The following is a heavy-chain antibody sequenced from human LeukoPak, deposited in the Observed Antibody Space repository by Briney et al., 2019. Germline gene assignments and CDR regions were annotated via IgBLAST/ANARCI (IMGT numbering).Heavy chain of an antibody. CDR1: GFTVSSNY. V-gene: IGHV3-53*01. CDR2: IYSGGST. J-gene: IGHJ6*02. CDR3: ANHPRQDSCYDLTYYYYGMDV. Sequence: RSGGSLRLSCAASGFTVSSNYMSWVRQAPGKGLEWVSVIYSGGSTYYADSVKGRFTISRDNSKNTLYLQMTSLRAEDTAVYYCANHPRQDSCYDLTYYYYGMDVWGQGTTVTVSS. D-gene: IGHD5-12*01.